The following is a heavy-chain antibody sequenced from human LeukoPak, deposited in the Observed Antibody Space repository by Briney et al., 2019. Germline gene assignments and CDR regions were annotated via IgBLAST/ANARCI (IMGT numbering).Heavy chain of an antibody. J-gene: IGHJ3*02. CDR2: IYYSGST. D-gene: IGHD3-10*01. Sequence: ASETLSLTCTVSGGSISSYYWNWIRQPPGKGLEWIGYIYYSGSTNYNPSLKSRVSISVDTSKNQFSLKLSSVTAADTAVYYCARSLYYYGSDSFDIWGQGTMVTVSS. CDR1: GGSISSYY. CDR3: ARSLYYYGSDSFDI. V-gene: IGHV4-59*01.